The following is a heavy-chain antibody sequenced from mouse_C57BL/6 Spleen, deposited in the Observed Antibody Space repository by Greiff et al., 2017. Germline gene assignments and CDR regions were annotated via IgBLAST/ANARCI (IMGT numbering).Heavy chain of an antibody. D-gene: IGHD1-2*01. J-gene: IGHJ4*01. Sequence: VQLQQSGPELVKPGASVKISCKASGYAFSSSWMNWVKQRPGKGLEWIGRIYPGDGDTNYNGKFKGKATLTADKSSSTAYMQLSSLTSEDSAVYFCARSGLRHYYAMDYWGQGTSVTVSS. CDR1: GYAFSSSW. CDR2: IYPGDGDT. V-gene: IGHV1-82*01. CDR3: ARSGLRHYYAMDY.